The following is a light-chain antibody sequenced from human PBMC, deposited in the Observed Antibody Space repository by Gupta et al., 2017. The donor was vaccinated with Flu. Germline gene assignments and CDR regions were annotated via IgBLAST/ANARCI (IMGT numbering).Light chain of an antibody. Sequence: EIVMTQSPATLSVSPGERATLSCRASQSVSSNLAWYQQKPGQAPRLLIYGASPEFTLTISSRQSEDFAVYYCQQYNNGPPKLTFGGGTKVEIK. CDR2: GAS. CDR1: QSVSSN. V-gene: IGKV3-15*01. CDR3: QQYNNGPPKLT. J-gene: IGKJ4*01.